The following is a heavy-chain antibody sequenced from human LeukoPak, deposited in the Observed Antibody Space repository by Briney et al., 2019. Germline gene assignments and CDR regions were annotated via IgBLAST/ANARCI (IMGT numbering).Heavy chain of an antibody. V-gene: IGHV4-59*01. CDR2: IYYSGST. CDR3: ARVRYYFDY. CDR1: GGSISSYY. Sequence: SETLSLNCTVSGGSISSYYWSWIRQPPGKGLEWIGYIYYSGSTNYNPSLKSRVTISVDTSKNQFSLKLSSVTAADTAVYYCARVRYYFDYWGQGTLVTVSS. J-gene: IGHJ4*02.